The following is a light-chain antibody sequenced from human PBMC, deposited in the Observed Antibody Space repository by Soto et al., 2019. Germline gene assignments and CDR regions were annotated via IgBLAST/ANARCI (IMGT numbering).Light chain of an antibody. J-gene: IGLJ3*02. CDR3: FSYAGSTTWV. Sequence: QSALTQPASVSGSPGQTITISCTGTSSDIGSYNFVSWYQQRPGKAPKLMIFEASKRPSGVPYRFSGSKSANTASLTISGLQAEDEADYCCFSYAGSTTWVFGGGTQLTVL. V-gene: IGLV2-23*01. CDR1: SSDIGSYNF. CDR2: EAS.